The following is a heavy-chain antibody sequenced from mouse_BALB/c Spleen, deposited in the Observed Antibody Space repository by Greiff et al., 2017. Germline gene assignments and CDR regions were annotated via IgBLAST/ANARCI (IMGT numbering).Heavy chain of an antibody. J-gene: IGHJ4*01. CDR1: GFTFSSFG. V-gene: IGHV5-17*02. D-gene: IGHD1-1*02. CDR3: ARSEGWLDYYAMDY. CDR2: ISSGSSTI. Sequence: EVKLVESGGGLVQPGGSRKLSCAASGFTFSSFGMHWVRQAPEKGLEWVAYISSGSSTIYYADTVKGRFTISRDNPKNTLFLQMTSLRSEDTAMYYCARSEGWLDYYAMDYWGQGTSVTVSS.